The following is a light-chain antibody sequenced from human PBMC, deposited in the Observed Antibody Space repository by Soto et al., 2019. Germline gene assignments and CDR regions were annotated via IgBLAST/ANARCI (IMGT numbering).Light chain of an antibody. CDR3: CSYAGSYTLV. V-gene: IGLV2-11*01. J-gene: IGLJ1*01. Sequence: QSVLTHPRPVTGSPRQSVTICCTGTSSDVGGYNYVSWYQQHPGKAPKLMIYDVSKRPSGVPDRFSGSKSGNTASLTISGLQAEDEADYYCCSYAGSYTLVFGTGTKVTVL. CDR2: DVS. CDR1: SSDVGGYNY.